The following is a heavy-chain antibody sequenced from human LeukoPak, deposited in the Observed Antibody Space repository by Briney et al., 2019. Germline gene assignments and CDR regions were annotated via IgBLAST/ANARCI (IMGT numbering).Heavy chain of an antibody. CDR2: ISYDGSNK. J-gene: IGHJ4*02. V-gene: IGHV3-30-3*01. CDR1: GFTFSSYA. D-gene: IGHD2-15*01. Sequence: PGGSLRLSCAASGFTFSSYAMHWVRQAPGKGLEWVAVISYDGSNKYYADSVKGRFTISRDNSKNTLYLQMNSLRAEDTAVYYCAKDPLGLCSGGSCPTGYWGQGTLVTVSS. CDR3: AKDPLGLCSGGSCPTGY.